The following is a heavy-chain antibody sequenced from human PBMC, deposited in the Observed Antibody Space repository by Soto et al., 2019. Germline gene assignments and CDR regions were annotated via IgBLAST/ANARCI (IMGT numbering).Heavy chain of an antibody. V-gene: IGHV4-59*01. CDR2: IYYSGST. CDR1: GCSISSYY. CDR3: ARMSLGLYYYDSSGYYYLGYFAFDI. Sequence: AETLTLTCTVSGCSISSYYWSWIRQPPGKGLEWIGYIYYSGSTNYNPSLKSRVTISVDTSKNLFSLKLSSVTAADTAVYYCARMSLGLYYYDSSGYYYLGYFAFDIWGQGTMVTVSS. J-gene: IGHJ3*02. D-gene: IGHD3-22*01.